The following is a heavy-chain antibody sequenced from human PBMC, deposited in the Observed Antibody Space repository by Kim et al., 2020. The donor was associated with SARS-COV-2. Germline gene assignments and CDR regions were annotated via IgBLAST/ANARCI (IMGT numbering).Heavy chain of an antibody. CDR2: IYYSGTT. J-gene: IGHJ5*02. Sequence: SETLSLTCTVSGGSISSSDYYWGWIRQPPGKGLEWLGNIYYSGTTYYKPSLQSRVTISVDTSKNQFSLNLTSVTAADTAVYYCARRQFGYYDSSGYIQPRSWFDAWGQGTLVTVSA. D-gene: IGHD3-22*01. CDR3: ARRQFGYYDSSGYIQPRSWFDA. V-gene: IGHV4-39*01. CDR1: GGSISSSDYY.